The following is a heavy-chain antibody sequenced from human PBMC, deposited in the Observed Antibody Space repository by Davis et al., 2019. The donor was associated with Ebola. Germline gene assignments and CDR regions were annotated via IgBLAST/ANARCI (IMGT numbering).Heavy chain of an antibody. CDR2: INPSGGST. CDR3: ATMTTGIFFFMDV. V-gene: IGHV1-46*01. CDR1: GYTFISYY. J-gene: IGHJ6*02. D-gene: IGHD2-8*02. Sequence: AASVKVSCKASGYTFISYYMHWVRQAPGQGLEWMGMINPSGGSTSYAQKFQGRVTMTRDTSTSTVYMELSSLRSEDTAVYYCATMTTGIFFFMDVWGQGTTVSVSS.